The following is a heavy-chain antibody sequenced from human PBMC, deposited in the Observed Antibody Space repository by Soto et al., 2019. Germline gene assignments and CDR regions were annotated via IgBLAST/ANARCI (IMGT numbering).Heavy chain of an antibody. CDR2: IIPIFGTA. Sequence: QVQLVQSGAEVKKPGSSVKVSCKASGGTFSSYAISWVRQAPGQGLEWMGGIIPIFGTANYAQKFQGRVTITADESTSTAYMELSSLRSEDTAVYYYARRAGSGQQEGYFDLWGRGTLVTVSS. CDR1: GGTFSSYA. V-gene: IGHV1-69*01. D-gene: IGHD3-10*01. J-gene: IGHJ2*01. CDR3: ARRAGSGQQEGYFDL.